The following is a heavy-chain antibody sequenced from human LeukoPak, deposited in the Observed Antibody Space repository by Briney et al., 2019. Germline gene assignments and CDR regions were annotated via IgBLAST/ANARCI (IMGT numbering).Heavy chain of an antibody. CDR3: ARVRMGFDY. CDR1: GFTFSSYE. V-gene: IGHV3-48*03. J-gene: IGHJ4*02. Sequence: GGSLRLSCAASGFTFSSYEMNWVRRAPGKGLEWASYISSSGSTIYYADSVKGRFTISRDNAKNSLYLQMNSLRAEDTAVYYCARVRMGFDYWGQGTLVTVSS. CDR2: ISSSGSTI. D-gene: IGHD2-8*01.